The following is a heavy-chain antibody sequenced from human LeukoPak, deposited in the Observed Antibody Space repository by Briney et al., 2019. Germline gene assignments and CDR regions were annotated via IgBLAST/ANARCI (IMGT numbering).Heavy chain of an antibody. J-gene: IGHJ4*02. Sequence: SETLSLTCTVSGGSISSYYWSWIRQPPGKGLEWIGYIYYSGSTNYNPSLKSRVTISVDTSKNQFSLKLSSVTAADTAVYYCARETYGDSYFDYWGQGTPVTVSS. CDR2: IYYSGST. CDR1: GGSISSYY. V-gene: IGHV4-59*01. CDR3: ARETYGDSYFDY. D-gene: IGHD4-17*01.